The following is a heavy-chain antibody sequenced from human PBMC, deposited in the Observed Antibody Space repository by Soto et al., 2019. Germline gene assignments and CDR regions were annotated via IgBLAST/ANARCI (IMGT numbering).Heavy chain of an antibody. CDR1: GYRCTDYW. D-gene: IGHD3-9*01. J-gene: IGHJ2*01. CDR2: IDPSDSYI. V-gene: IGHV5-10-1*04. Sequence: GQSKRVPKKGSGYRCTDYWSSWVRQMPGKGLEWMGRIDPSDSYIKYSPSFQGQVTISADKSISTAYLQWSSLKASDTAMYYCARLTSSGYFDLWGRGTLVT. CDR3: ARLTSSGYFDL.